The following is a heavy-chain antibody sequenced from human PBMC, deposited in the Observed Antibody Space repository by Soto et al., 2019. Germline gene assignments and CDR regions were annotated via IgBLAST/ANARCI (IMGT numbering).Heavy chain of an antibody. CDR2: ISGSGGST. Sequence: EVQLLESGGGLVQPGGSLRLSCAASGFTFSSYAMSWVRQAPGKGLEWVSAISGSGGSTYYADSVKGRFTISRDNSKNTLYLQMNSLRAEDTAVYYCAKHAPSNGPPTKWLGYYYYGMDVWGQGTTVTVSS. D-gene: IGHD5-12*01. CDR3: AKHAPSNGPPTKWLGYYYYGMDV. CDR1: GFTFSSYA. V-gene: IGHV3-23*01. J-gene: IGHJ6*02.